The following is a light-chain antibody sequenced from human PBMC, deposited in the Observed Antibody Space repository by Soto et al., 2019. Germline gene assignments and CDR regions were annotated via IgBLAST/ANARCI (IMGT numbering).Light chain of an antibody. Sequence: EIVLTQSPGTLSLSPGERATLSCRASQSVTSGYLAWYQQQPNQAPRLLIYGASYRATDIPDRFSGGGSGKDFTLTISRLEPEDFAVYYCQHYSSSPPAITFGQGTRLEIK. CDR1: QSVTSGY. CDR3: QHYSSSPPAIT. V-gene: IGKV3-20*01. J-gene: IGKJ5*01. CDR2: GAS.